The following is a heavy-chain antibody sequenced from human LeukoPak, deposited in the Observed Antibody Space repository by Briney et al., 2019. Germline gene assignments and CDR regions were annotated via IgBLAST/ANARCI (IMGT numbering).Heavy chain of an antibody. CDR2: ISYDGSNK. CDR1: GFTFSSYA. V-gene: IGHV3-30-3*01. J-gene: IGHJ4*02. D-gene: IGHD3-10*01. Sequence: PGGSLRLSCAASGFTFSSYAMHWVRQAPGKGLEWVAVISYDGSNKYYADSVKGRFTISRDNSKNTLYLQMNSLRAEDTAVYYCARVTQLSYYFDYWGQGTLVTVSS. CDR3: ARVTQLSYYFDY.